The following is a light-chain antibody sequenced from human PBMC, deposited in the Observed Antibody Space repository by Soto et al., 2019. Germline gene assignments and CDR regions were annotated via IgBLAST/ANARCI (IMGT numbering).Light chain of an antibody. J-gene: IGLJ1*01. CDR2: DVS. CDR3: SSYTSSSTYV. Sequence: QSVLPQPSSVSGTPGQSITISWTGTSSDVGGYNYVSWYQQHPGKAPKLMIYDVSNRPSGVSNRFSGSKSGNTASLTISGLQAEDEADYYCSSYTSSSTYVFGTGTKVTVL. V-gene: IGLV2-14*01. CDR1: SSDVGGYNY.